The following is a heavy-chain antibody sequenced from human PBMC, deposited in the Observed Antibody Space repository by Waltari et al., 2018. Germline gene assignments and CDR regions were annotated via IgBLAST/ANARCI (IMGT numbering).Heavy chain of an antibody. CDR3: ARGDYGDDY. D-gene: IGHD4-17*01. CDR1: GGSISSHY. V-gene: IGHV4-59*11. Sequence: QVQLQESGPGLVKPSETLSLTCTVSGGSISSHYWSWIRQPPGKGLEWIGYIYYSGSTNYNPSLKSRVTISVDTSKNQFSLKLSSVTAADTAVYYCARGDYGDDYWGQGTLVTVSS. J-gene: IGHJ4*02. CDR2: IYYSGST.